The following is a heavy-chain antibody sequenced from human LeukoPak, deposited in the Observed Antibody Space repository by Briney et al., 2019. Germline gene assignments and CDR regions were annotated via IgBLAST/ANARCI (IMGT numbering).Heavy chain of an antibody. Sequence: SQTLSLTCAISGDIVSSNSAAWNWIRQSPSRGLEWLGRTYYRSKWYNDYAVSVTSRLTINPDTSKNQFSLQLNSVTPEDTAVYYCARDPVATLYYYYGMDVWGQGTTVTVSS. D-gene: IGHD6-19*01. CDR1: GDIVSSNSAA. V-gene: IGHV6-1*01. J-gene: IGHJ6*02. CDR2: TYYRSKWYN. CDR3: ARDPVATLYYYYGMDV.